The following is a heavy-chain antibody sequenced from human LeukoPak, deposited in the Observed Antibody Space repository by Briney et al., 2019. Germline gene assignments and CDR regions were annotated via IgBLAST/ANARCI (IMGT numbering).Heavy chain of an antibody. CDR3: ARANFLYCSSSTCLFDY. J-gene: IGHJ4*02. Sequence: ASVKVSCKASGYTFTDYYMHWVRQAPGQEFEWMGWINPNDGDTNYAQKFQGRVTMTRDTSISTAHMEVSRLRSDDAAVYYCARANFLYCSSSTCLFDYWGQGTLVTVSS. V-gene: IGHV1-2*02. D-gene: IGHD2-2*01. CDR2: INPNDGDT. CDR1: GYTFTDYY.